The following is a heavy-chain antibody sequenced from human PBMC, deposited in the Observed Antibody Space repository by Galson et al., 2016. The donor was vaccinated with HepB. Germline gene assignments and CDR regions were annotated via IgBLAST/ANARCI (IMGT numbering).Heavy chain of an antibody. CDR2: ISWNSGNI. CDR1: GFTFDDYA. CDR3: AVGGTILEWPLSDY. Sequence: SLRLSCAASGFTFDDYAMHWVRQAPGKGLEWVSGISWNSGNIGYADSVKGRFTISRDNAKNSLNLQMNSLRAEDTALYYCAVGGTILEWPLSDYWGRGLSVTVSS. V-gene: IGHV3-9*01. J-gene: IGHJ4*02. D-gene: IGHD3-3*01.